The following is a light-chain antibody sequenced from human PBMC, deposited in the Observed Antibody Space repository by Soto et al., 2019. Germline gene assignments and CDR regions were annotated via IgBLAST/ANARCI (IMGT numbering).Light chain of an antibody. CDR3: QQYNEWPLT. CDR1: QSVSNN. J-gene: IGKJ4*01. CDR2: FAS. Sequence: EIVMTQSPATLSVSPGEKATLSCRVSQSVSNNLAWYQQKPGQAPRLLIYFASTRATGIPARFSGSGSGTEFSLTISSLQSEDFAVYYCQQYNEWPLTFGGGTKVETK. V-gene: IGKV3-15*01.